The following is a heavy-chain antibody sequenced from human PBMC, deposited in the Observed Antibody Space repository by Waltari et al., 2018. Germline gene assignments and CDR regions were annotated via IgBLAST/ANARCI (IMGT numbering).Heavy chain of an antibody. Sequence: QVQLVQSGAEVKKPGASVKVSCKTSGYPFTSYYMHWVRQAPGQGLEWMGWITTRNGGTTYAQKYQGRVTMTRDTSISTAYMELSRLISNDTAVYYCARTYQSGSYSDYWGQGTPVTVSS. CDR3: ARTYQSGSYSDY. CDR1: GYPFTSYY. V-gene: IGHV1-2*02. D-gene: IGHD1-26*01. CDR2: ITTRNGGT. J-gene: IGHJ4*02.